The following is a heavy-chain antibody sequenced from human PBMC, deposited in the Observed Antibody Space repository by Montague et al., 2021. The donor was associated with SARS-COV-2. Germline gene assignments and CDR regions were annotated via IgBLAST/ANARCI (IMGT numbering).Heavy chain of an antibody. CDR3: ARHHSIFGVVILSRRNWFGL. D-gene: IGHD3-3*01. CDR2: IYYSGST. CDR1: GDSVSTISYY. Sequence: SETLSLTCTVSGDSVSTISYYWGWIRQTPGKGLEWIGSIYYSGSTYYNSSLKSRVTISIDTSKNQFSLKLTSVTAADTAVYYCARHHSIFGVVILSRRNWFGLWGQGTLVTVSS. J-gene: IGHJ5*02. V-gene: IGHV4-39*01.